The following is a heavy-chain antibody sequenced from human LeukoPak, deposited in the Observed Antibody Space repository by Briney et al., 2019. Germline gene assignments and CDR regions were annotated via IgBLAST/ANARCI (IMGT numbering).Heavy chain of an antibody. CDR3: ARGLKAAAGPPFFVY. V-gene: IGHV1-8*01. CDR2: MNPNSGNT. Sequence: GASVKVSCKASGYTFTSYDINWVRQATEQGLEWMGWMNPNSGNTGYAQKFQGRVTMTRNTSISTAYMELSSLRSEDTAVYYCARGLKAAAGPPFFVYWGQGTLVTVSS. J-gene: IGHJ4*02. CDR1: GYTFTSYD. D-gene: IGHD6-13*01.